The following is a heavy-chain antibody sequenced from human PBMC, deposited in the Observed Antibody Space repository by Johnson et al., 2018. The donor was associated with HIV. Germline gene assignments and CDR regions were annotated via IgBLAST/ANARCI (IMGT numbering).Heavy chain of an antibody. CDR1: GFTFSDYS. J-gene: IGHJ3*02. CDR2: IRSSGSTI. D-gene: IGHD3-22*01. V-gene: IGHV3-11*04. CDR3: ARVQIISGFNWHYYESSIDAVDI. Sequence: QVQLVESGGGVVQPGGSLRVSCAASGFTFSDYSMSWIRQAPGKGLEWVSYIRSSGSTIYYADSVKGRFTISRDNAKNSLYLKMNSLRAEDTAVYYCARVQIISGFNWHYYESSIDAVDIWGQGTMVTVSS.